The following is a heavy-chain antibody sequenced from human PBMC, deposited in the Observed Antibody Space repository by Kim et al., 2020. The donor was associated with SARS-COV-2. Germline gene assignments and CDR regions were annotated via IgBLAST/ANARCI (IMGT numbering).Heavy chain of an antibody. Sequence: ASVKVSCKASGFTFTAYYFHWMRQAPGQGLECMGWINANSGGTKYTQKFQGRFTMTRDTSISTVYLELTSLEPDDTAVYFCVRDQSAIRFDYWGQGTLVTVSS. CDR2: INANSGGT. CDR1: GFTFTAYY. CDR3: VRDQSAIRFDY. V-gene: IGHV1-2*02. J-gene: IGHJ4*02.